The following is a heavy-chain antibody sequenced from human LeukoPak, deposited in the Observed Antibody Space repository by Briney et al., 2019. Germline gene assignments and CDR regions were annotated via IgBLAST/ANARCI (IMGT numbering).Heavy chain of an antibody. D-gene: IGHD3-10*01. CDR3: TLIEGWGSGTYYLDY. CDR1: GFDIYNDW. CDR2: IKSKSAGGTI. J-gene: IGHJ4*02. Sequence: PGGSLRLSCAASGFDIYNDWMSWVRQAPGRGLEWVGRIKSKSAGGTIDYAAPVNGRFIISRDDSKNTLYLQMNSLKTEDTAMYYCTLIEGWGSGTYYLDYWGQGTLVTVFS. V-gene: IGHV3-15*01.